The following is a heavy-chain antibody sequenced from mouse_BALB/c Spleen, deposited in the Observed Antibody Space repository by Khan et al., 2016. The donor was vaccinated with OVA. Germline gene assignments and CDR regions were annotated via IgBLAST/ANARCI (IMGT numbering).Heavy chain of an antibody. V-gene: IGHV3-1*02. Sequence: QLEESGPGLVKPSPSLSLTCTLTGYSITSAYCCNWIRQFPGNKLELMGYIIYSGSTNFNPSLKSRIPITRATSTNQFFLHLNSVTTEDTATYYCARTARIKYWGQGTTLTVSS. D-gene: IGHD1-2*01. J-gene: IGHJ2*01. CDR1: GYSITSAYC. CDR3: ARTARIKY. CDR2: IIYSGST.